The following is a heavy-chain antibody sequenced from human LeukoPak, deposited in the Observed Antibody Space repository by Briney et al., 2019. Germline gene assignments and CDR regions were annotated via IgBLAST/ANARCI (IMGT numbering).Heavy chain of an antibody. CDR2: MNPNSGNT. J-gene: IGHJ3*02. V-gene: IGHV1-8*01. CDR3: ARWDCGSTSCSLGLDI. CDR1: GYTFTSYD. D-gene: IGHD2-2*01. Sequence: ASVKVSCKASGYTFTSYDINWVRQATGQGLEWMGWMNPNSGNTGYAQKFQGRVTMTRNTSISTAYMELSSLRSEDTAVYYCARWDCGSTSCSLGLDIWGQGTMVTVSS.